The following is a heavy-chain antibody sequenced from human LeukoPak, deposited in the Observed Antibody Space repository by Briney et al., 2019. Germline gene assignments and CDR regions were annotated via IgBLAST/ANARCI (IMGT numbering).Heavy chain of an antibody. V-gene: IGHV1-8*01. CDR2: MNPNSGNT. Sequence: ASVKVSCKASGYTFTSYDINWVRQATGQGLEWMGWMNPNSGNTGYAQKFQGRVTMTRNTSISTGYMELSSLRSEDTAVYYCARGGGCSSTSCYTRVGYYYYYGMDVWGQGTTVTVSS. D-gene: IGHD2-2*02. CDR3: ARGGGCSSTSCYTRVGYYYYYGMDV. J-gene: IGHJ6*02. CDR1: GYTFTSYD.